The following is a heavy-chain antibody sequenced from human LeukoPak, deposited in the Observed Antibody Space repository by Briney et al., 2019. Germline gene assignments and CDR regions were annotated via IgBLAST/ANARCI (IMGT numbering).Heavy chain of an antibody. Sequence: GGSLRLSCAASGFTFSSYAMSWVRQAPGKGLEWVSAISGSGGSTYYADSVKGRFTISRDNSKNTLYLQMNSLRAEDTAVYYCANPSYKPPGIAAAHPPGFAPWGQGTLVTVSS. CDR3: ANPSYKPPGIAAAHPPGFAP. D-gene: IGHD6-13*01. CDR2: ISGSGGST. V-gene: IGHV3-23*01. J-gene: IGHJ5*02. CDR1: GFTFSSYA.